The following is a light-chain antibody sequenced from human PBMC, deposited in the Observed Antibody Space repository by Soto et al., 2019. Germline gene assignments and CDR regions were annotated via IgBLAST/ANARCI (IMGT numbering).Light chain of an antibody. J-gene: IGKJ1*01. V-gene: IGKV3-20*01. CDR3: QHYGSSSRT. CDR2: GAS. CDR1: QSVGSTY. Sequence: EIVLTQSPGTLSFSPGERATLSCRASQSVGSTYLAWYQQKPGQAPRLLIYGASSRATGIPDRFSGSGSGTDFTLTISRLEPEDFAVFYCQHYGSSSRTFGQGTKVDIK.